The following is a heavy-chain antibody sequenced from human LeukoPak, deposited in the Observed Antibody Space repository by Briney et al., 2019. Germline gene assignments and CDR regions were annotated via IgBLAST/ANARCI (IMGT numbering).Heavy chain of an antibody. CDR1: GGSVSRGSYY. J-gene: IGHJ4*02. CDR3: ARVHGAYEFFDY. CDR2: IYYSGST. D-gene: IGHD4-17*01. V-gene: IGHV4-61*01. Sequence: SETLSLTCTVSGGSVSRGSYYWSWIRQPPGKGLEWIGYIYYSGSTNYNPSVKSRFTISIDTSKNQFSLKLSSVTAADTAVYYCARVHGAYEFFDYWGQGTLVTVSS.